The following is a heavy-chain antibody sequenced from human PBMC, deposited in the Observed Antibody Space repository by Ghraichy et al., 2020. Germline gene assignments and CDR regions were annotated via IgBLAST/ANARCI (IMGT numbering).Heavy chain of an antibody. Sequence: ASGKVSCKASGYTFTTYDVNWVRQATGQGLEWMGWMNPNSGNTGYAQKFQGRVTMTRDTSISTAYLELNSLRSEDTAVYYCTTMSWRLERGGHYYYYGMDVWGQGTTVTVSS. J-gene: IGHJ6*02. V-gene: IGHV1-8*01. D-gene: IGHD3-10*02. CDR1: GYTFTTYD. CDR3: TTMSWRLERGGHYYYYGMDV. CDR2: MNPNSGNT.